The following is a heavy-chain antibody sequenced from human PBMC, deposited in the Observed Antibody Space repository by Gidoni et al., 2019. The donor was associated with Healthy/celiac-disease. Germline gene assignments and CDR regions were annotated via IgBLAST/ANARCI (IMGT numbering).Heavy chain of an antibody. V-gene: IGHV4-39*01. D-gene: IGHD4-17*01. Sequence: QLQLQESGPGLVKPSETLSLTCTVSGGSISSSSYYWGWIRQPPGKGLEWIGSIYYSGSTYYNPSLKSRVTISVDTSKNQFSLKLSSVTAADTAVYYWARHVGADYGDYGVSDWYFDLWGRGTLVTVSS. CDR2: IYYSGST. J-gene: IGHJ2*01. CDR3: ARHVGADYGDYGVSDWYFDL. CDR1: GGSISSSSYY.